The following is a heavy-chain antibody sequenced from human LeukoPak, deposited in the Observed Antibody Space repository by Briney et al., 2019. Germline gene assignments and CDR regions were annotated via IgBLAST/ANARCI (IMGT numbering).Heavy chain of an antibody. CDR1: GGSISSSNW. CDR3: ARDRPHCSSTSCYGPATDY. J-gene: IGHJ4*02. Sequence: SETLSLTCAVSGGSISSSNWWSWVRQPPGKGLEWIGEIYHSGSTNYNPSLKSRVTISVDKSKNQFSLKLSSVTAADTAVYYCARDRPHCSSTSCYGPATDYWGQGTLVTVSS. D-gene: IGHD2-2*01. CDR2: IYHSGST. V-gene: IGHV4-4*02.